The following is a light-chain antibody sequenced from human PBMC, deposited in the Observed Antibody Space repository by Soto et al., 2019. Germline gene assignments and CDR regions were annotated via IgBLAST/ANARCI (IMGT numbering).Light chain of an antibody. CDR2: DAS. CDR3: QQDNSYPWT. CDR1: QSISSW. Sequence: DTQMTQSPSTLSASVGDRVTITCRASQSISSWLAWYQQKPGRAPKLLIYDASSLESGVPSRFSGSGSGTEFTLTISSLQPDDFATYYCQQDNSYPWTFGQGTKV. J-gene: IGKJ1*01. V-gene: IGKV1-5*01.